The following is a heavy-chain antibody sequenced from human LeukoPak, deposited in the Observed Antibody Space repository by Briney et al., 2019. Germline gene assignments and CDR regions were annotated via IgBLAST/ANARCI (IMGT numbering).Heavy chain of an antibody. Sequence: PGGSLRLSCAASGFTFSSYSMNWVRQAPGKGLEWVSSISSSSSYIYYADSVKGRFTISRDNAKNSLYLQMNSLRAEDTAVYYCASTYGDYAPYNWFDPWGQGTLVTVSS. CDR3: ASTYGDYAPYNWFDP. CDR2: ISSSSSYI. D-gene: IGHD4-17*01. V-gene: IGHV3-21*01. J-gene: IGHJ5*02. CDR1: GFTFSSYS.